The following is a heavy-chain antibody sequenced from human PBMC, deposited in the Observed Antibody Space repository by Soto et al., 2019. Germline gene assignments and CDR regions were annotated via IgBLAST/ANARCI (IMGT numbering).Heavy chain of an antibody. J-gene: IGHJ1*01. CDR3: VGDRYTMSDFWSAFSSE. D-gene: IGHD3-3*01. CDR1: GFTFSSSP. V-gene: IGHV3-23*04. CDR2: IRNDGGSI. Sequence: EVQLVQSGGGLVQPGGSLRLSCAASGFTFSSSPMSWVRQVPGKGLEWISAIRNDGGSIYYVDSVKGRFTISRDNSKNTSSLRMKTLRAEDTAVYYCVGDRYTMSDFWSAFSSEWGQGALVIVSS.